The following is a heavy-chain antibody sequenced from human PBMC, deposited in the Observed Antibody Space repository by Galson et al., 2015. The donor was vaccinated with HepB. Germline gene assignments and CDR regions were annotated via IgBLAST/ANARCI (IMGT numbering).Heavy chain of an antibody. V-gene: IGHV3-48*02. J-gene: IGHJ4*02. CDR2: ISSSSSTI. D-gene: IGHD2-21*02. CDR3: ARALAYCGGDCLNY. CDR1: GFSFSNYA. Sequence: SLRLSCAASGFSFSNYAMDWVRQAPGKGLEWVSYISSSSSTIYYADSVKGRFTISRDNAKNSLYLQMNSLRDEDTAVYYCARALAYCGGDCLNYWGQGTLVTVSS.